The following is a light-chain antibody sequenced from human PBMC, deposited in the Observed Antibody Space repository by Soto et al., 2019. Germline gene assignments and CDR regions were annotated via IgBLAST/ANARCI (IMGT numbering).Light chain of an antibody. CDR3: HQSHTWPVT. J-gene: IGKJ4*01. CDR1: QSVTSN. V-gene: IGKV3-15*01. Sequence: EIVMTQSPATLSVSPGERVTFSCRASQSVTSNLAWYQHKPGQAPRLLISGASTGATGIPARFSGSGSGTAFTLTINSLQSEDFEIYYCHQSHTWPVTLGGGTKVDIK. CDR2: GAS.